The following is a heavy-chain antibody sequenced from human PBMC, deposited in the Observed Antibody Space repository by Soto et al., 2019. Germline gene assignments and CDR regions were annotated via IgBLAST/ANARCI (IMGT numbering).Heavy chain of an antibody. D-gene: IGHD3-22*01. V-gene: IGHV3-33*01. CDR1: GFTFSRYG. J-gene: IGHJ4*02. Sequence: QVQLVESGGGVAQPGGSLRLSCAASGFTFSRYGMHCVRQAPGKGLEWVAVIWTDGSYEYYADPVMGPFTISRDNSKSPLYLQMNSLRADDTAVYYCARAGHDSSGYYYGALDYWGPGTLVTVSS. CDR2: IWTDGSYE. CDR3: ARAGHDSSGYYYGALDY.